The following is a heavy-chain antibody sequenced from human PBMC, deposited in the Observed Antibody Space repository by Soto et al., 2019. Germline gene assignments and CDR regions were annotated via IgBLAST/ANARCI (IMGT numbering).Heavy chain of an antibody. J-gene: IGHJ3*02. Sequence: QVQLVESGGGVVQPGRSLRLSCAASTFTFSTYGMHWVRQAPGKGLEWVAFISNDGSNKYYADSVKGRFTISRDNSRNTLYLQMNSLRADDTAVFYCVGEDLAAPGSTFDIWGQGTMVTVSS. CDR2: ISNDGSNK. D-gene: IGHD6-13*01. V-gene: IGHV3-30-3*01. CDR1: TFTFSTYG. CDR3: VGEDLAAPGSTFDI.